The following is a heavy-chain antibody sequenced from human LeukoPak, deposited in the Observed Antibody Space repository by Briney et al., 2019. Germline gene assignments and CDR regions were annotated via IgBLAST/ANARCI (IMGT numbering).Heavy chain of an antibody. CDR1: GGSISSSSYY. Sequence: SETLSLTCTVSGGSISSSSYYWGWIRQPPGKGLEWIGSIYYSGSTNYNPSLKSRVTISVDTSKNQFSLKLSSVTAADTAVYYCARGPDIVVVVAATPNWFDPWGQGTLVTVSS. V-gene: IGHV4-39*07. CDR3: ARGPDIVVVVAATPNWFDP. CDR2: IYYSGST. J-gene: IGHJ5*02. D-gene: IGHD2-15*01.